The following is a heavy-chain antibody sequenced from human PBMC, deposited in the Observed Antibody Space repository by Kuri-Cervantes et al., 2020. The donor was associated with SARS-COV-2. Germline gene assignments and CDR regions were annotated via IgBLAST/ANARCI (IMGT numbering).Heavy chain of an antibody. CDR3: SKGLGYCSSTSCRYYYYYYGMDV. Sequence: GESLKISCAASGFTVSSNYMSWVRQAPGKGLEWVSAISGSGGSTYYADSVKGRFTISRDNSKNTLYLQMNSLRAEDTAVYYCSKGLGYCSSTSCRYYYYYYGMDVWGQGTTVTGYS. V-gene: IGHV3-23*01. CDR2: ISGSGGST. D-gene: IGHD2-2*01. CDR1: GFTVSSNY. J-gene: IGHJ6*01.